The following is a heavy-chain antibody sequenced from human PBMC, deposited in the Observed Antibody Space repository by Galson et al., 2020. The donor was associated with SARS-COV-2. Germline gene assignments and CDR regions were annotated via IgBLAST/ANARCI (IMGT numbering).Heavy chain of an antibody. CDR3: ARGDMGNDYFDY. CDR1: GFTFSNHW. Sequence: ALHGESLKISCAVSGFTFSNHWMHWVRQAPGKGLVWVSRSYSEGSSTSYADSVKDRFTISGDNAKNTLYLQMNSLRAEDTAVYYCARGDMGNDYFDYWGQGTLVTVSS. J-gene: IGHJ4*02. CDR2: SYSEGSST. D-gene: IGHD7-27*01. V-gene: IGHV3-74*01.